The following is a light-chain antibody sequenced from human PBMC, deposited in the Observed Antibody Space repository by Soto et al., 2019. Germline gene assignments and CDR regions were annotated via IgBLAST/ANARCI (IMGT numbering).Light chain of an antibody. CDR1: QSVSSN. V-gene: IGKV3D-15*01. CDR3: QQYNNWPRT. J-gene: IGKJ1*01. Sequence: EIVLTQSPGTLSLSPGERATLSCRASQSVSSNLAWYQQKPGQAPRLLIYDASNRATGIPARFTASGSGTEFTLTISSLQSEDFAVYYCQQYNNWPRTFGQGTKV. CDR2: DAS.